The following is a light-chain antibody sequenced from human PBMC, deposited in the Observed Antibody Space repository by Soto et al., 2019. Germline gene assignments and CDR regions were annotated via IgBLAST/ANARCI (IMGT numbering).Light chain of an antibody. CDR2: EVX. J-gene: IGLJ2*01. Sequence: QSALTQPPSASGSPGQSVTISCTGTSSDVGGYNYVSWYQQHPGKAPKLMIYEVXKRPSGVPDRFSGSKSGNTASLTVSGXXXXXXXXYYCSSYAGSNKLVFGGGTKVTVL. CDR3: SSYAGSNKLV. CDR1: SSDVGGYNY. V-gene: IGLV2-8*01.